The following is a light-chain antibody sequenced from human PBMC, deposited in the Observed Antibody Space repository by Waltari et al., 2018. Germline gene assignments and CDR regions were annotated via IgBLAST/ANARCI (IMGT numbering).Light chain of an antibody. CDR2: DAS. V-gene: IGKV3-11*01. Sequence: EIVLTQSPATLSLSPGERATLSCRASQSVGTYLACHQQKPGQAPRLLISDASYRASGIPARFSGSGSGTDFTLTISSLEPEDFAIYYCQQRTDWPPLTFGGGTKVEIK. CDR1: QSVGTY. CDR3: QQRTDWPPLT. J-gene: IGKJ4*01.